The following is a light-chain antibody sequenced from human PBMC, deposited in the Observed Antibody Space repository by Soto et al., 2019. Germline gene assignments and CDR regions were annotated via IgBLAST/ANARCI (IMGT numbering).Light chain of an antibody. J-gene: IGKJ1*01. CDR2: DAS. Sequence: PSTLPASVGDRVTITCRASQSISNWLAWYQQKPGKAPKLLIYDASSLESGVPSRFSGSGSGTEFTLTISSLQPDDFATYYCQQYNSYSWTFGQGTKVDIK. CDR1: QSISNW. V-gene: IGKV1-5*01. CDR3: QQYNSYSWT.